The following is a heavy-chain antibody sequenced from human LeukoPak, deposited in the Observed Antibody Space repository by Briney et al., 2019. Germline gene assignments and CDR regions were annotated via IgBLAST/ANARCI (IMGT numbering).Heavy chain of an antibody. CDR1: GFTFSSYA. Sequence: GGSLRLSCAASGFTFSSYAMHWVRQAPGKGLEWVTIISYDGTNKYYADSVKGRFTISRDNSKNTLYLQMNSLRAEDTAVYYCARDFGYYYDSGHDAFDIWGQGTMVTVSS. CDR3: ARDFGYYYDSGHDAFDI. V-gene: IGHV3-30*04. J-gene: IGHJ3*02. D-gene: IGHD3-22*01. CDR2: ISYDGTNK.